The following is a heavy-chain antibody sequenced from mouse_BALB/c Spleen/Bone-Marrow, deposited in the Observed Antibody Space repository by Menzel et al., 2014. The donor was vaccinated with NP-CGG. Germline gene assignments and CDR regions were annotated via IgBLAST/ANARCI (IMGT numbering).Heavy chain of an antibody. CDR3: ARSHYYRCDFFDY. V-gene: IGHV5-17*02. CDR1: GFTFSSLG. D-gene: IGHD2-14*01. J-gene: IGHJ2*01. Sequence: EVKVVESGGGLVQPGGSRKLSCAASGFTFSSLGMHWVRQAPEKGLEWVAYISSGSSTIYYADTVKGRFTISRDNPKNTRFLQMTSLRSEDTAMYYCARSHYYRCDFFDYWGQGTTLTVSS. CDR2: ISSGSSTI.